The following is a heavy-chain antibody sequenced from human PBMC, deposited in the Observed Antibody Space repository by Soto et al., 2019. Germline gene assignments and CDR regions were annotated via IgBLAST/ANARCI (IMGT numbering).Heavy chain of an antibody. Sequence: ASVKVSCKASGYTFTSYDINWVRQATGRGLEWMGWMNPNSGNTGYAQKFQGRVSMTRNTSISTAYMELSSLRSEDTAVYYCARVRDLRGPRTGGLGDYYGMDVWGQGTTVTVSS. V-gene: IGHV1-8*01. D-gene: IGHD4-17*01. J-gene: IGHJ6*02. CDR2: MNPNSGNT. CDR1: GYTFTSYD. CDR3: ARVRDLRGPRTGGLGDYYGMDV.